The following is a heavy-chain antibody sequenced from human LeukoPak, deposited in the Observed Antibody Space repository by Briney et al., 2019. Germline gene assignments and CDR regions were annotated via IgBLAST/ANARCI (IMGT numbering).Heavy chain of an antibody. CDR3: ARDRIAVAEYYYYYYMDV. Sequence: GASVKVPCKASGYTFTGYYMHWVRQPPGQGLEGMDWINPNSGGTNYAQKFQGRVTMTRDTSISTAYMELSRLRSDDTAVYYCARDRIAVAEYYYYYYMDVWGKGTTVTVSS. J-gene: IGHJ6*03. D-gene: IGHD6-19*01. CDR2: INPNSGGT. CDR1: GYTFTGYY. V-gene: IGHV1-2*02.